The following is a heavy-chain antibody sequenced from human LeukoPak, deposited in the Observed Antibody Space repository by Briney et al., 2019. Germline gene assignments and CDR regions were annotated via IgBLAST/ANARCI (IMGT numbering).Heavy chain of an antibody. D-gene: IGHD2-2*01. CDR3: ANNTTVVVAAAQKTSYYYYMDV. Sequence: PGGSLRLSCAASGFTFSSYGMHWVRQAPGKGLEWVAFIRYDGSNKYYADSVKGRFTISRDNSKNTLYLQMNSLRAEDTAVYYCANNTTVVVAAAQKTSYYYYMDVWGKGTTVTVSS. CDR2: IRYDGSNK. J-gene: IGHJ6*03. V-gene: IGHV3-30*02. CDR1: GFTFSSYG.